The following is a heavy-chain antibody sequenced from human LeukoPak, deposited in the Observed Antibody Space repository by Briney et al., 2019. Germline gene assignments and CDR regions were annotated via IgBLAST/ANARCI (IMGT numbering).Heavy chain of an antibody. Sequence: GGSLRLSCAASGFTFSSYSMNWVRQAPGKGPEWVSSISSSSSYIYYADSVKGRFTISRDNAKNSLYLQMNSLRAEDTAVYYCARDRARSYYYDSSGYYSPSDYWGQGTLVTVSS. CDR2: ISSSSSYI. J-gene: IGHJ4*02. CDR3: ARDRARSYYYDSSGYYSPSDY. D-gene: IGHD3-22*01. V-gene: IGHV3-21*01. CDR1: GFTFSSYS.